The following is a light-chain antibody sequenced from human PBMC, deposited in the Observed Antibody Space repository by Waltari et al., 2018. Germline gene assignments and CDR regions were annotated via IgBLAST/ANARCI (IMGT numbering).Light chain of an antibody. CDR1: SLRTYY. J-gene: IGLJ2*01. Sequence: SSELTQDPAVSVALGQTVRITCQGDSLRTYYGRWYQQKPGQAPILIVYGRNNRPSGIPDRISCSSSGNTASLTIAGAQAEDEAVYYYNSRDNSINHRVFGGGTKLTVL. CDR2: GRN. V-gene: IGLV3-19*01. CDR3: NSRDNSINHRV.